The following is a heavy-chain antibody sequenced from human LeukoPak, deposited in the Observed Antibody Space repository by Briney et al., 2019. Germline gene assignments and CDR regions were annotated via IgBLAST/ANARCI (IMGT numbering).Heavy chain of an antibody. CDR1: GFTFSSYA. CDR2: IKEDGTEK. J-gene: IGHJ4*02. Sequence: PGGSLRLSCAASGFTFSSYAMSWVRQAPGKGLEWVANIKEDGTEKNLVGSVKGRFTISRDNTKNLLFLEMNNLRGDDTAIYYCVRESRPGGAMGLYHNLDYWGQGTLAAVSS. D-gene: IGHD1-1*01. CDR3: VRESRPGGAMGLYHNLDY. V-gene: IGHV3-7*01.